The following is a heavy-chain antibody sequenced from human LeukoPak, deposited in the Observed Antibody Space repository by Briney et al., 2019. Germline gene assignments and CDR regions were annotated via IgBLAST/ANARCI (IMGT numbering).Heavy chain of an antibody. D-gene: IGHD2-2*01. J-gene: IGHJ4*02. CDR2: IKSKTDGGTT. CDR3: TTAYCSSTSCSH. V-gene: IGHV3-15*01. Sequence: GGSLRLSCAASGFTFSNAWMSWVRQAPGKGLEWVVRIKSKTDGGTTDYAAPVKGRFTISRDDSKNTLYLQMNSLKTEDTAVYYCTTAYCSSTSCSHWGQGTLVTVCS. CDR1: GFTFSNAW.